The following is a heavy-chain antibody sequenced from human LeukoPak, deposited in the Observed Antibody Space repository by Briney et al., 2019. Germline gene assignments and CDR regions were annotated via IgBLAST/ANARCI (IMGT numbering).Heavy chain of an antibody. D-gene: IGHD2-2*01. CDR2: INPSGGST. J-gene: IGHJ4*02. V-gene: IGHV1-46*01. CDR3: ARDVGYCSSTSCYGYYHFDY. Sequence: ASVKVSCKASGYTFTGYYMHWVRQAPGQGLEWMGIINPSGGSTSYAQKFQGRVTMTRDTSTSTVYMELSSLRSEDTAVYYCARDVGYCSSTSCYGYYHFDYWGQGTLVTVSS. CDR1: GYTFTGYY.